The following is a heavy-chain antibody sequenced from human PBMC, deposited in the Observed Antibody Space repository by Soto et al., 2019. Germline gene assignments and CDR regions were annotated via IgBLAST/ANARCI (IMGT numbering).Heavy chain of an antibody. CDR2: INPNNGDT. Sequence: ASVKVSFKASGYTFTGYYIHWVRQAPGQGLEWMGWINPNNGDTNYAQKFQGRVSMTRDTSTSTAYMELSSLRFDGTAVYYCARHSGYDYVFDYWGQGTLVTVSS. CDR1: GYTFTGYY. CDR3: ARHSGYDYVFDY. V-gene: IGHV1-2*02. D-gene: IGHD5-12*01. J-gene: IGHJ4*02.